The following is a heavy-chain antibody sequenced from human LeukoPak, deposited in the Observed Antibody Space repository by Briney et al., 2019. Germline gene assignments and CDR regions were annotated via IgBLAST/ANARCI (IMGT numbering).Heavy chain of an antibody. CDR2: INAGNGNT. Sequence: GASVKVSCKASGYTFTSYAMHWVRQAPGQRLEWMGWINAGNGNTKYSQKFQGRVSITRDTSASTAYMELSSLRSEDTAVYYCARAKWGDFNDYWGQGTLVTVSS. V-gene: IGHV1-3*01. CDR3: ARAKWGDFNDY. CDR1: GYTFTSYA. D-gene: IGHD7-27*01. J-gene: IGHJ4*02.